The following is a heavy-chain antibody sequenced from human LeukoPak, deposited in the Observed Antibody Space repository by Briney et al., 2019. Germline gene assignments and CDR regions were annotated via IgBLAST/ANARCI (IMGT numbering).Heavy chain of an antibody. V-gene: IGHV1-18*01. CDR2: ISAYNGNT. J-gene: IGHJ4*02. CDR1: GYTFTDYG. D-gene: IGHD2-8*01. CDR3: ARDRSNGDY. Sequence: ASVKVSCKASGYTFTDYGISWVRQAPGQGLEWMGWISAYNGNTDYAQKLQGRVTMTTDTSTNTVYMELRSLTSDDTAVYYCARDRSNGDYWGQGTLVTVFS.